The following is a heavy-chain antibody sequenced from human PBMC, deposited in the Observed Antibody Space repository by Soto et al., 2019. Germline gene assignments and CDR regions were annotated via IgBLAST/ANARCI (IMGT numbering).Heavy chain of an antibody. CDR3: ARDGWYGGSYYGMDV. D-gene: IGHD3-10*01. Sequence: EVQLVESGGGLVQPGGSLRLSCAASGFTFSSYDVHWVRQATGKGLEWVSAIGTAGDTYYPGSVKGRFTISRENAKNSLYLQMNSLRAGDTAVYYCARDGWYGGSYYGMDVWGQGTTVTVSS. CDR1: GFTFSSYD. V-gene: IGHV3-13*01. CDR2: IGTAGDT. J-gene: IGHJ6*02.